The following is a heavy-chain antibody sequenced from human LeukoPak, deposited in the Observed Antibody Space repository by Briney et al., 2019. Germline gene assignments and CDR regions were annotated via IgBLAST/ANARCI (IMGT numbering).Heavy chain of an antibody. CDR1: GGSISSYY. V-gene: IGHV4-59*01. CDR3: ATLLFYDSSGGSYNWFDP. D-gene: IGHD3-22*01. J-gene: IGHJ5*02. Sequence: SETLSLTCTVSGGSISSYYWSWIRQPPGKGLEWIGYIYYSGSTNYNPSLKSRVTISVDTSKNQFSLKLSSVTAADTAVYYCATLLFYDSSGGSYNWFDPWGQGTLVTVSS. CDR2: IYYSGST.